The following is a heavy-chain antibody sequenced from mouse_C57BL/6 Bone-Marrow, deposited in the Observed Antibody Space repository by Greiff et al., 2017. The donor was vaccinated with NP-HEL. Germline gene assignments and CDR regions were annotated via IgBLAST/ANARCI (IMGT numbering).Heavy chain of an antibody. V-gene: IGHV1-81*01. CDR3: ARDYYGSSYYY. CDR1: GYTFTSYG. D-gene: IGHD1-1*01. J-gene: IGHJ2*01. CDR2: IYPRSGNT. Sequence: VQLQQSGAELARPGASVKLSCKASGYTFTSYGISWVKQRTGQGLEWIGEIYPRSGNTYYNEKFKGKATLTADKSSSTAYMELRILTSEDSAVYFCARDYYGSSYYYWGQGTTLTVSS.